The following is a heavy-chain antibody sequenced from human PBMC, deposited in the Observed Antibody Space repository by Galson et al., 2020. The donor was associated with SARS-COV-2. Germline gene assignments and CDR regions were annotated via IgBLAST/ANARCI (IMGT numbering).Heavy chain of an antibody. CDR1: GYTFTSYY. J-gene: IGHJ6*02. V-gene: IGHV1-46*01. CDR2: INPSGGST. Sequence: KVSCKASGYTFTSYYMHWVRQAPGQGLEWMGIINPSGGSTSYAQKFQGRVTMTRDTSTSTVYMELSSLRSEDTAVYYCARDPTVTTHLGDYLYYYNGMDGWGQGTTVTVSS. CDR3: ARDPTVTTHLGDYLYYYNGMDG. D-gene: IGHD4-4*01.